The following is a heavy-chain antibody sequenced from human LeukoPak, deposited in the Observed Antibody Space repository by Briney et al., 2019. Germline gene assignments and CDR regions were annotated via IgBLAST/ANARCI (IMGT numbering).Heavy chain of an antibody. J-gene: IGHJ6*02. D-gene: IGHD3-3*01. CDR1: GFTFSSYG. CDR3: TTDGHDFWSGYSFWFRPVVYGMDV. Sequence: GGSLRLSCAASGFTFSSYGMHWVRQAPGKGLEWVAVISYDGSNKYYADSVKGRFTISRDNSKNTLYLQMNSLKTEDTAVYYCTTDGHDFWSGYSFWFRPVVYGMDVWGQGTTVTVSS. V-gene: IGHV3-30*03. CDR2: ISYDGSNK.